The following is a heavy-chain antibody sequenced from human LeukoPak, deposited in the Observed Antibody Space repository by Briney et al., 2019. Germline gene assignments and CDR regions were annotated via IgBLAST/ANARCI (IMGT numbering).Heavy chain of an antibody. V-gene: IGHV3-21*01. CDR2: ISRDSSYI. CDR1: GFTXSSYS. CDR3: ARPMEGSSGSGRWYFDF. J-gene: IGHJ4*02. D-gene: IGHD3-10*01. Sequence: SLXXXXXASGFTXSSYSMNWVRQAPGKGLEWVSSISRDSSYIYYADSVKGRFTISRDSAKNSLYLQMNSLRAEDTAVYYCARPMEGSSGSGRWYFDFWGQGTLVTVSS.